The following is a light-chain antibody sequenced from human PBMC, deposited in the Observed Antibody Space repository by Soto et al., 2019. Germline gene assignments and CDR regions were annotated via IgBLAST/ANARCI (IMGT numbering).Light chain of an antibody. V-gene: IGLV2-14*01. CDR3: SSYATSSPYV. Sequence: QSALTQPPSASGSPGQSVTISCTGTSSDVGAYNSVSWYQQHPGKAPKLVIYEVSHRPSGISDRFSGSKSGNTASLTISGLQVEDEADYYCSSYATSSPYVFGAGTKLTVL. CDR2: EVS. CDR1: SSDVGAYNS. J-gene: IGLJ1*01.